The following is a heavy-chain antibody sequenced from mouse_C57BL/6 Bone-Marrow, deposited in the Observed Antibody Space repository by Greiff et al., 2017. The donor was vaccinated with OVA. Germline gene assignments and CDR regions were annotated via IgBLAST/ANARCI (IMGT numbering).Heavy chain of an antibody. V-gene: IGHV14-4*01. J-gene: IGHJ2*01. CDR2: IDPENGDT. CDR1: GFNIKDDY. Sequence: QSGAELVRPGASVKLSCTASGFNIKDDYMHGVKERPEQGLEWIGWIDPENGDTEYASKFQGKATITADTSSKTVYLHLSSLTSEDTAVYYCTTYRYWGQGTTLTVSS. CDR3: TTYRY.